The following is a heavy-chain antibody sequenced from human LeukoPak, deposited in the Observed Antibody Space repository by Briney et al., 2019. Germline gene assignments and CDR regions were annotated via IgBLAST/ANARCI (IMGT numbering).Heavy chain of an antibody. Sequence: GGSLRLSCAASGFTFSSYGMHWVRQAPGKGLEWVAFIRYDGSNEYYADSVKGRFTISRDNSKNTLYLQMNSLRAEDTAVYSCAKDHQWEPQHFDYWGQGTLVTVSS. CDR2: IRYDGSNE. V-gene: IGHV3-30*02. CDR1: GFTFSSYG. CDR3: AKDHQWEPQHFDY. D-gene: IGHD1-26*01. J-gene: IGHJ4*02.